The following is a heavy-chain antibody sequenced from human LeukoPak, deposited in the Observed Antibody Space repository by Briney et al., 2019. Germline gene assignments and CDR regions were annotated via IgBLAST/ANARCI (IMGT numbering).Heavy chain of an antibody. Sequence: PGGSLRLSCEASGFPFSTSGMHWVRRAPGKGLDWFSYISTGSSIIHYADSVQGRFTVSRDDGKNSLYLQMNSLRVEDTAVFHCVTDWPVWWGQGILVTVSS. CDR3: VTDWPVW. J-gene: IGHJ4*02. CDR2: ISTGSSII. D-gene: IGHD3-16*01. CDR1: GFPFSTSG. V-gene: IGHV3-48*01.